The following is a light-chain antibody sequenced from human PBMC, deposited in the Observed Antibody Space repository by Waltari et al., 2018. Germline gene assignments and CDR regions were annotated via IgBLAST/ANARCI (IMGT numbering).Light chain of an antibody. CDR2: GAS. J-gene: IGKJ4*01. V-gene: IGKV3-11*01. CDR1: QSVANY. CDR3: QRYSDSPPT. Sequence: VILTQSPATLSLSPGERANHSCRASQSVANYLAWYQQKPGQAPRLLIYGASNWPTGIPDRFSGTGSGTDFTLIISSLEPEDFAVYYCQRYSDSPPTFGGGTKVEIK.